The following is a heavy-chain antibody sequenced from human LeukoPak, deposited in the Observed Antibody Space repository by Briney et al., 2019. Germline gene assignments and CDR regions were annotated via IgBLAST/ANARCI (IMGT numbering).Heavy chain of an antibody. J-gene: IGHJ4*02. CDR1: GFTFSSYC. CDR3: ARDSIVGATPFDY. D-gene: IGHD1-26*01. V-gene: IGHV3-74*01. CDR2: INSDGSNT. Sequence: PGGSLRLSCAASGFTFSSYCMHWVRHAPGKGLGWVSCINSDGSNTSYADSVKGRLTISRDNAKYTLYLQMNSLRAEDTAVYYCARDSIVGATPFDYWGQGTLVTVSS.